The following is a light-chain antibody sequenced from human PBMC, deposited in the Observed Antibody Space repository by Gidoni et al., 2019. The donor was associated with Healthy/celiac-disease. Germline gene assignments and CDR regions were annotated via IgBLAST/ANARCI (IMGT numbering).Light chain of an antibody. CDR1: SSNIGSNT. V-gene: IGLV1-44*01. J-gene: IGLJ2*01. Sequence: QSVLTQPPSASGTPGPRVTISCSGSSSNIGSNTVNWYQQLPGTAPKLLIYSNNQRPSGVPDRFSGSKSGTSASLAISGLQSEDEADYYCAAWDDSLNACVFGGGTKLTVL. CDR2: SNN. CDR3: AAWDDSLNACV.